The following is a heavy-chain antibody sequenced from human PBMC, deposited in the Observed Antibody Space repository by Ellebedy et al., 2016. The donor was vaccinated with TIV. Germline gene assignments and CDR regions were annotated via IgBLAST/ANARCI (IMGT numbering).Heavy chain of an antibody. CDR3: VRRLGTMGSTSGWWFDA. J-gene: IGHJ5*02. V-gene: IGHV7-4-1*02. CDR2: INTDTGNP. Sequence: AASVKVSCKASGYTFTSYGIHWVRQAPGQGLEWMGWINTDTGNPTYAQGFEGRFAFSLDTSATTAHLQITSLKSEDSAVYYCVRRLGTMGSTSGWWFDAWGQGTLVTVS. D-gene: IGHD3-22*01. CDR1: GYTFTSYG.